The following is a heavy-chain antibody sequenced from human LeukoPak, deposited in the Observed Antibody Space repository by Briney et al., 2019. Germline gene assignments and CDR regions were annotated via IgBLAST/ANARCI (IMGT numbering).Heavy chain of an antibody. CDR3: ARNYNYYYMDV. CDR1: GGSISSSSYY. Sequence: ASETLSLTCTVSGGSISSSSYYWGWIRQPPGKGLEWIGSIYYSGSTYYNPSLKSRVTISVDTSKNQFSLKLSSVTAADTAVYYCARNYNYYYMDVWGKGTTVTVSS. CDR2: IYYSGST. V-gene: IGHV4-39*07. J-gene: IGHJ6*03.